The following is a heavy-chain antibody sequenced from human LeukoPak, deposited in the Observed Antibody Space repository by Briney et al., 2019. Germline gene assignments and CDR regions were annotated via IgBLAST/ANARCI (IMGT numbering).Heavy chain of an antibody. J-gene: IGHJ4*02. CDR2: IIPILGIA. CDR1: GGTFSSYA. D-gene: IGHD3-10*01. CDR3: ARLWFGTNDY. V-gene: IGHV1-69*04. Sequence: SVEVSCKASGGTFSSYAISWVRQAPGQGLEWMGRIIPILGIANYAQKFQGRVTITADKSTSTAYMELSSLRSEDTAVYYCARLWFGTNDYWGQGTLVTVSS.